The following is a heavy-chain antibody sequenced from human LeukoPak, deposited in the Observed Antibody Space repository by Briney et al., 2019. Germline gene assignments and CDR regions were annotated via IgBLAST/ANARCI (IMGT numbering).Heavy chain of an antibody. Sequence: KPSETLSLTCAVYGGSFSGYYWSWIRQPPGKGLEWIGEINHSGSTNHNPSLKSRVTISVDTSKNQFSLKLSSVTAADTAVYYCARNCGGDCDAFDIWGQGTMVTVSS. CDR2: INHSGST. CDR3: ARNCGGDCDAFDI. CDR1: GGSFSGYY. J-gene: IGHJ3*02. V-gene: IGHV4-34*01. D-gene: IGHD2-21*02.